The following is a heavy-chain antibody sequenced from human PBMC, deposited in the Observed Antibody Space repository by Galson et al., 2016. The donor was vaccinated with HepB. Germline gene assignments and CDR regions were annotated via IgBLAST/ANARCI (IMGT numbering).Heavy chain of an antibody. V-gene: IGHV1-18*01. D-gene: IGHD1-1*01. CDR2: ISGNNGNT. J-gene: IGHJ5*02. Sequence: SVKVSCKASGYTFSNFGITWVRQAPGQGLEWMGWISGNNGNTKYAQEFQGRVNMTTDTSTNMAYMELRSLGSDDTAFYYCARVKLLPLHNFDTWGQGTLVTVSS. CDR1: GYTFSNFG. CDR3: ARVKLLPLHNFDT.